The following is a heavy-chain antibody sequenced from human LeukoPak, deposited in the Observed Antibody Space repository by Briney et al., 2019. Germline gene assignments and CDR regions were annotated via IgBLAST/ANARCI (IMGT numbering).Heavy chain of an antibody. CDR3: AREWRIQLYLPDY. J-gene: IGHJ4*02. D-gene: IGHD5-18*01. Sequence: ASMKVSCKASGYTLTTYYIHWVRQAPGQGLEWMGIINPSIDSINYARKFQRGVTMTSDTSTSTVYMELSDLRSEDTAVYYCAREWRIQLYLPDYWGQGTLVTVSS. V-gene: IGHV1-46*01. CDR1: GYTLTTYY. CDR2: INPSIDSI.